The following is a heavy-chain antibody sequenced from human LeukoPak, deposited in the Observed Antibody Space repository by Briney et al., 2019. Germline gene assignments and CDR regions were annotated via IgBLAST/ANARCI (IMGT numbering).Heavy chain of an antibody. V-gene: IGHV4-59*01. CDR1: GGSISSYY. CDR2: IYYSGST. Sequence: PSETLSLTCTVSGGSISSYYWSWIRQPPGKGLEWIGYIYYSGSTNYNPSLKSRVTISVDTSKNQFPLKLSSVTAADTAVYYCARDYSSSWYESDAFDIWGQGTMVTVSS. CDR3: ARDYSSSWYESDAFDI. D-gene: IGHD6-13*01. J-gene: IGHJ3*02.